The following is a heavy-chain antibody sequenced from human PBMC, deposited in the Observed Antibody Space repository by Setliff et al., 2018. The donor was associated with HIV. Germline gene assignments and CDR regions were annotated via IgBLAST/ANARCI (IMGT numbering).Heavy chain of an antibody. Sequence: SETLSLTCTVSGGSFSDYYRSWIRQPPGKGLEWIGYIYTSGSTNYNPSLKSRVTISVDTSKNQVSLNLSSVTAEDTAVYYCARDRVDIVVVVAARGYYYYGMDVWGQGTTVTVS. V-gene: IGHV4-59*01. D-gene: IGHD2-15*01. CDR2: IYTSGST. CDR1: GGSFSDYY. J-gene: IGHJ6*02. CDR3: ARDRVDIVVVVAARGYYYYGMDV.